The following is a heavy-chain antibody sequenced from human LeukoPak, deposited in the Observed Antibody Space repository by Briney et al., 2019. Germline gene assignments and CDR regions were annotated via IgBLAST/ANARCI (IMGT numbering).Heavy chain of an antibody. Sequence: ASVKVSCKASGYTFTGYYMHWVRQAPGQGLEWMGWINPNSGGTNYAQKFQGRVTMTRDTSISTAYMELTRLTPDDTAVYYCARGSANFGEFDFDYWGQGSLVTVSS. CDR2: INPNSGGT. D-gene: IGHD3-10*01. J-gene: IGHJ4*02. CDR3: ARGSANFGEFDFDY. V-gene: IGHV1-2*02. CDR1: GYTFTGYY.